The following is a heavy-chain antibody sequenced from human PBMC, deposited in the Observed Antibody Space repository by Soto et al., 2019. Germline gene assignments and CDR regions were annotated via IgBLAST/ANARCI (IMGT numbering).Heavy chain of an antibody. CDR1: GGTFSSYA. D-gene: IGHD2-15*01. CDR2: IIPIFGTA. Sequence: QVQLVQSGAEVKKPGSSVKVSCKASGGTFSSYAISWVRQAPGQGLEWMGGIIPIFGTANYAQKFQGRVTITADESTSTAYMELGSLRSEDTAVYYCARAICSGGSCYFYYYYGMDVWGQGTTVTVSS. CDR3: ARAICSGGSCYFYYYYGMDV. V-gene: IGHV1-69*12. J-gene: IGHJ6*02.